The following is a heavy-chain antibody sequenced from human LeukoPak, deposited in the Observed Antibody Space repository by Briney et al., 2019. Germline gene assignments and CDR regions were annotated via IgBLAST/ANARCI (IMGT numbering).Heavy chain of an antibody. CDR3: ARDKHPYIAAAGPLDY. J-gene: IGHJ4*02. Sequence: PGRSLRLSCAASGFTFSSYAMHWVRQAPGKGLEWVAVISYDGSNKYYADSVKGRFTISRDNSKNTLYLQMNSLRAEDTAVYYCARDKHPYIAAAGPLDYWGQGTLVTVSS. CDR1: GFTFSSYA. CDR2: ISYDGSNK. D-gene: IGHD6-13*01. V-gene: IGHV3-30-3*01.